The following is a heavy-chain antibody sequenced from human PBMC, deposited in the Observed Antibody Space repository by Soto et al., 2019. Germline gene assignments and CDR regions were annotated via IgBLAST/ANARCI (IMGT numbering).Heavy chain of an antibody. D-gene: IGHD1-26*01. CDR1: GFTFGTYA. CDR3: ARRVGTTGVFDF. V-gene: IGHV3-23*02. J-gene: IGHJ4*02. CDR2: ISGNGSDT. Sequence: EVQLLASGGDLVQPGGSLRLSCAASGFTFGTYAMSWVRRAPGKGLDWVSAISGNGSDTYLGDSVKGRFSISRDNSKNMLYLPMSSLRGEDTAIYYCARRVGTTGVFDFWGQGTRVIVSS.